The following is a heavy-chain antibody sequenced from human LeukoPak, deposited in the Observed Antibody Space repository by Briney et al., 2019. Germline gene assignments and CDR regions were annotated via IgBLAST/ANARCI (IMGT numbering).Heavy chain of an antibody. CDR1: GITLSNYG. D-gene: IGHD3-16*01. J-gene: IGHJ4*02. CDR2: ISDRGSRT. CDR3: AKRGIVIRVMLVWFHKGAYYFDS. V-gene: IGHV3-23*01. Sequence: GGALRLSCAVSGITLSNYGMSWVPEARGKGLEWGAGISDRGSRTNYADSVKGRFTISTDHPKNTLYLQMNSLRSEYTAVYFCAKRGIVIRVMLVWFHKGAYYFDSWGQGALVTVSS.